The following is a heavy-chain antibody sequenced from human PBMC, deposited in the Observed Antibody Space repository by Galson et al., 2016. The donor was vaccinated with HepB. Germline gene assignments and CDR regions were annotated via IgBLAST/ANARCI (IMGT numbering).Heavy chain of an antibody. J-gene: IGHJ4*02. D-gene: IGHD3-16*01. CDR1: GYTFIGYC. Sequence: SVKVSCKASGYTFIGYCIQWVRQAPGKGLEWIGWNDPLSGATKYAQEFQGSVTMTRQKSTNTVYLELRGLRSDNTATYYCAKETVPTNFGGFGQIEFWGQGTLVTVAS. V-gene: IGHV1-2*04. CDR3: AKETVPTNFGGFGQIEF. CDR2: NDPLSGAT.